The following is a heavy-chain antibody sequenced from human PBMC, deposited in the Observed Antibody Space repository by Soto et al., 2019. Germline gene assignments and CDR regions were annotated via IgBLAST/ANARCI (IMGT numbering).Heavy chain of an antibody. J-gene: IGHJ6*02. Sequence: GASVKVSCKASGYTFTSYAMHWVRQAPGQRLEWMGWINAGNGNTKYSQKFQGRVTITRDTSASTAYMELSSLRSEDTAVYYCARGDWSSSWPPYYGMDVWGQGTTVTVSS. D-gene: IGHD6-13*01. V-gene: IGHV1-3*01. CDR2: INAGNGNT. CDR1: GYTFTSYA. CDR3: ARGDWSSSWPPYYGMDV.